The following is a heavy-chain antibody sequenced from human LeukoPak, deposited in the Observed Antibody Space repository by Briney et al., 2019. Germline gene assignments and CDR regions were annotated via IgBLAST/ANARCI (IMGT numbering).Heavy chain of an antibody. D-gene: IGHD1-26*01. Sequence: PPETLSLTCTVSGGSISCGSYYWSRIRQPAGKGLEWIGRIYTSGSTNFNPSLKSRVTISVDTSKNQFSLKLSSVTAADTAVYYCARERWELHWFDPWGQGTLVTVSS. J-gene: IGHJ5*02. CDR3: ARERWELHWFDP. CDR1: GGSISCGSYY. CDR2: IYTSGST. V-gene: IGHV4-61*02.